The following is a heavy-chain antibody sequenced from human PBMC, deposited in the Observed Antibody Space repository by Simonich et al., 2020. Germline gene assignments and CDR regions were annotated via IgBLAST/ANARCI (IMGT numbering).Heavy chain of an antibody. CDR1: GYTFTGYY. Sequence: QVQLVQSGAEVKKPGASVKVSCKDSGYTFTGYYMHWVRQAPGKGLEGIGWTNPNSGGPNYAQKFQGRVTMTRDTSISTAYMELSRLRSDDTAVYYCARWPSIPASYGSGSYFDYWGQGTLVTVSS. CDR2: TNPNSGGP. CDR3: ARWPSIPASYGSGSYFDY. D-gene: IGHD3-10*01. J-gene: IGHJ4*02. V-gene: IGHV1-2*02.